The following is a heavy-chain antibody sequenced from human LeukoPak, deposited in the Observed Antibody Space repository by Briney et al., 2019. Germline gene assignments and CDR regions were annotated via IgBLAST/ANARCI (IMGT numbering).Heavy chain of an antibody. D-gene: IGHD6-19*01. CDR1: GGSFSGYY. CDR2: INHSGST. CDR3: ARPSGWYASNWFDP. J-gene: IGHJ5*02. Sequence: PSETLSLTCAVYGGSFSGYYWSWIRQPPGKGLEWIGEINHSGSTNYNPSLKSRVTISVDTSKNQFSLKLSSVTAADTAVYYCARPSGWYASNWFDPWGQGTLVTVSS. V-gene: IGHV4-34*01.